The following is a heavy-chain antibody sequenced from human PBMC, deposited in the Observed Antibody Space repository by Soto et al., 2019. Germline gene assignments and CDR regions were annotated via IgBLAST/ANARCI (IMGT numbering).Heavy chain of an antibody. V-gene: IGHV1-69*08. D-gene: IGHD5-12*01. Sequence: QVQLVQSGAEVKKPGSSVKVSCKASGGTFSSYTISWVRQAPGQGLEWMGRIIPILGIANYAQKFQGRVTITADKATSTAYMELSSLRSEDTAVYYCARDRGQRWLQHNFVDFDYWGQGTLVTVSS. CDR3: ARDRGQRWLQHNFVDFDY. CDR1: GGTFSSYT. J-gene: IGHJ4*02. CDR2: IIPILGIA.